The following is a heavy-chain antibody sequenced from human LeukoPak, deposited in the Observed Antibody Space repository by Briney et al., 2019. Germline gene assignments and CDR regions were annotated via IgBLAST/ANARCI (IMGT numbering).Heavy chain of an antibody. CDR2: IYCRGGT. J-gene: IGHJ4*02. V-gene: IGHV4-59*01. D-gene: IGHD1-7*01. CDR3: ARGSRELYYFDY. CDR1: GASMKRVY. Sequence: SPTMCLSLAVTGASMKRVYSRGVPEPPQKRLEWIWDIYCRGGTKYNPSLKRRVTIYVDASQTQFSLKLNSVTAADTAVYYCARGSRELYYFDYWGQGPLVTVSS.